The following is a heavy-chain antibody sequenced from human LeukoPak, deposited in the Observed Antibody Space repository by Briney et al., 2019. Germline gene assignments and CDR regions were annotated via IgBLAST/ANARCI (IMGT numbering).Heavy chain of an antibody. Sequence: QPGGSLRLSCAASRFTLSSYEMNWVRQAPGKGLEWVSYFSTSGRSIYYADSVKGRFTVSRDNAKNSLYLQMNSLRAEDTAVYYCTRDPYQYGMDVWGQGTTVTVSS. CDR1: RFTLSSYE. CDR2: FSTSGRSI. V-gene: IGHV3-48*03. CDR3: TRDPYQYGMDV. J-gene: IGHJ6*02.